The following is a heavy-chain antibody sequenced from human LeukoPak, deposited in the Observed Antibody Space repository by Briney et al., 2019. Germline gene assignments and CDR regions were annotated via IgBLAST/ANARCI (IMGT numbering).Heavy chain of an antibody. V-gene: IGHV4-59*08. CDR3: ARAGAAANLVRFDP. J-gene: IGHJ5*02. CDR2: IYYSGST. CDR1: GGSISSYY. D-gene: IGHD6-13*01. Sequence: SETLSLTCNVSGGSISSYYWSWIRQPPGKGLEWIGYIYYSGSTNYNPSLKSRVTISVDTSKNQLSLKLGSVTAADTAEYYCARAGAAANLVRFDPWGQGTLVTVSS.